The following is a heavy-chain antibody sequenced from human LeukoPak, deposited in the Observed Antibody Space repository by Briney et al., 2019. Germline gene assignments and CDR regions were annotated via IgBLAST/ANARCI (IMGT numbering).Heavy chain of an antibody. V-gene: IGHV4-34*01. CDR2: INHSGST. CDR1: GGSFSGYY. CDR3: ARGRYYGSGSYSVYYYYYGMDV. Sequence: MTSETLSLTCAVYGGSFSGYYWSWIRQPPGKGLEWIGEINHSGSTNYNPSLKSRVTISVDTSKNQFSLKLSSVTAADTAVYYCARGRYYGSGSYSVYYYYYGMDVWGQGTTVTVSS. J-gene: IGHJ6*02. D-gene: IGHD3-10*01.